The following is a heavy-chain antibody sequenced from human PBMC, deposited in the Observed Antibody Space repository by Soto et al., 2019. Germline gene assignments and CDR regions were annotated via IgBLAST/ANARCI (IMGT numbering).Heavy chain of an antibody. V-gene: IGHV5-10-1*01. D-gene: IGHD3-16*02. Sequence: LGESLKISCKGSGYSFTSYWISWVRQMPWKGLEWVGRIDPSDSYTNYSPSFQGHVTISADKSISTAYLQWSSLKASDTAMYYCARLLLSRVDFDPWGQGTLVTVS. CDR2: IDPSDSYT. CDR1: GYSFTSYW. J-gene: IGHJ5*02. CDR3: ARLLLSRVDFDP.